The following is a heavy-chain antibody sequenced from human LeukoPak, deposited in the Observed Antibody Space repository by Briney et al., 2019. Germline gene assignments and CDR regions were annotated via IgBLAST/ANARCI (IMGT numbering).Heavy chain of an antibody. CDR1: GFTFSGSA. CDR3: DSGTYNWFDP. J-gene: IGHJ5*02. Sequence: GGSLRLSCAASGFTFSGSAIHGVRQSSGKGLEWVGQIDKKDKGYATATAYAASVKGRFTISRDDSINTAYLQMKSLKTEDTALCTRDSGTYNWFDPWGQGTLVTVSS. D-gene: IGHD1-26*01. V-gene: IGHV3-73*01. CDR2: IDKKDKGYATAT.